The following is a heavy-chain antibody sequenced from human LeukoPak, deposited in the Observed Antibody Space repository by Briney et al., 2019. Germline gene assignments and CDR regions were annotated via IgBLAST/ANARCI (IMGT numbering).Heavy chain of an antibody. V-gene: IGHV3-23*01. CDR2: ISGSGGAGT. CDR3: VKDRGGSPFYGMDV. CDR1: GCTFRSYA. Sequence: RGGSLRLSCAGSGCTFRSYAMSWVGPAPGKGLAWVSTISGSGGAGTYYADSVKGRFTVSRDNTRNTLYLPMNSLRAEDTAVYYCVKDRGGSPFYGMDVWGQGPTVPVSS. D-gene: IGHD1-26*01. J-gene: IGHJ6*02.